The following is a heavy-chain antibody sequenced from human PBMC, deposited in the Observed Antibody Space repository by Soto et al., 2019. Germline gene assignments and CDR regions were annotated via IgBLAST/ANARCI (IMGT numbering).Heavy chain of an antibody. J-gene: IGHJ4*01. CDR1: GFTFSSHG. CDR3: AKEITVAGDFDY. V-gene: IGHV3-30*18. CDR2: ISNDGSNE. Sequence: GGSLILSCVASGFTFSSHGIHWVRQAPGKGLEWVAVISNDGSNEYYADSVKGRFTISRDNSKNTLYLQVDSLRPEDTAVYYCAKEITVAGDFDYWGHGTLVTVSS. D-gene: IGHD6-19*01.